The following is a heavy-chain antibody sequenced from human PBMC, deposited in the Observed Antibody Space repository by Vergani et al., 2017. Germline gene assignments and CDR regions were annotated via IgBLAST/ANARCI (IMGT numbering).Heavy chain of an antibody. J-gene: IGHJ4*01. CDR2: ISSDGSFE. D-gene: IGHD3/OR15-3a*01. Sequence: QVQLVESGGGVVQPGRSLRLSCVASGFTLTGYAMHWVRQAPGKGLEWVAVISSDGSFEDYAESVKGRFSISRDNYKNTLYMEMNSLRAEDTAVYFCARDSFGLVVLQFWGQGTLVTVSS. CDR3: ARDSFGLVVLQF. V-gene: IGHV3-30-3*01. CDR1: GFTLTGYA.